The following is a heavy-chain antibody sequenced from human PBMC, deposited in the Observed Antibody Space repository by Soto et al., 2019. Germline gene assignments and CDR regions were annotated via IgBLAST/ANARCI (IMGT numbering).Heavy chain of an antibody. V-gene: IGHV4-31*03. CDR1: GGSISSGGYY. J-gene: IGHJ6*03. CDR3: ARVWGVMSYYYYMDV. CDR2: IYYSGST. D-gene: IGHD3-16*01. Sequence: SETLSLTCTVSGGSISSGGYYWSWIRQHPGKGLEWIGYIYYSGSTYYNPSLKGRVTISVDTSKNQFSLKLSSVTAADTAVYYCARVWGVMSYYYYMDVWGKGTTVTVSS.